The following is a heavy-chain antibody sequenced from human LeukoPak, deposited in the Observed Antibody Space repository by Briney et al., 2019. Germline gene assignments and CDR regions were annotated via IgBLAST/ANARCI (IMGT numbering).Heavy chain of an antibody. D-gene: IGHD1-26*01. CDR3: ARDGPPPLHDSGSHYGAWYFDL. J-gene: IGHJ2*01. Sequence: ASVKVSCKASGYTFTGYYMHWVRQAPGQGLEWMGWINPNSGGTNYAQKFQGRVTMTRDTSISTAYMELSRLRSDDTAVYYCARDGPPPLHDSGSHYGAWYFDLWGRGTLVTVSS. V-gene: IGHV1-2*02. CDR1: GYTFTGYY. CDR2: INPNSGGT.